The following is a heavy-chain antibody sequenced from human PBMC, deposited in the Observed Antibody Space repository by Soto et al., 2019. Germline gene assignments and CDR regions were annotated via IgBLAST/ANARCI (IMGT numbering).Heavy chain of an antibody. CDR2: ISGSGGST. CDR1: GFTFSSYA. J-gene: IGHJ4*02. Sequence: GGSLRLSCAASGFTFSSYAMSWVRQAPGKGLEWVSAISGSGGSTYYAASVNGRFTISRDNSKNTLDLQMNSLSAEDTAVYYWAKGVEPHDQYYFDYGGQGTRVPVSP. CDR3: AKGVEPHDQYYFDY. D-gene: IGHD2-2*01. V-gene: IGHV3-23*01.